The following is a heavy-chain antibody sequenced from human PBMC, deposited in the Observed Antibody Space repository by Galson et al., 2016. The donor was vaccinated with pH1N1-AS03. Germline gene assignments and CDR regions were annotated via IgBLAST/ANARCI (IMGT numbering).Heavy chain of an antibody. CDR2: INSRSDII. Sequence: SLRLSCAASEFTFSIYHMSWVRQAPGKGLEWVSYINSRSDIIHYADSVRGRFTISRDNARNSLYLQMHSLRDADTAVYYCARDSGYGGTFDNWGQGALVTVSS. CDR1: EFTFSIYH. J-gene: IGHJ4*02. V-gene: IGHV3-48*02. D-gene: IGHD5-12*01. CDR3: ARDSGYGGTFDN.